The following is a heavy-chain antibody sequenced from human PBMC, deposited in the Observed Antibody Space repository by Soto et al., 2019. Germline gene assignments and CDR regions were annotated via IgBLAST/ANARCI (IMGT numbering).Heavy chain of an antibody. CDR3: ARSPELTYYDSSGYHNHYYFDY. Sequence: SETLSLTCTVSGGSISSYYWSWIRQPPGKGIEWIGYIYYSGSTNYNPSLKSRVTISVDTSKNQFSLKLSSVTAADTAVYYCARSPELTYYDSSGYHNHYYFDYWGQGILVTVS. CDR2: IYYSGST. J-gene: IGHJ4*02. V-gene: IGHV4-59*08. D-gene: IGHD3-22*01. CDR1: GGSISSYY.